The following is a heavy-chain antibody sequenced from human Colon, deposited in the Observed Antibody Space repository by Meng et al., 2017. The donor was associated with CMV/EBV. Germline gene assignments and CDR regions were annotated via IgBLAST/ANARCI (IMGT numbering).Heavy chain of an antibody. Sequence: GESLKISCAASGFTFSSYAMHWVRQAPGKGLEWVANIKSDGSEKYYVDSVKGRFTISRDNTKNLLYLQMNSLRVEDTAVYFCSRGHYDPAWGHGTLVTVSS. CDR1: GFTFSSYA. D-gene: IGHD3-16*01. CDR3: SRGHYDPA. J-gene: IGHJ1*01. CDR2: IKSDGSEK. V-gene: IGHV3-7*04.